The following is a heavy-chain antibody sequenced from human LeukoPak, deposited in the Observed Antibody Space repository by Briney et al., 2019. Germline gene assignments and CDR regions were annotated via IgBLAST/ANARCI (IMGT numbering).Heavy chain of an antibody. V-gene: IGHV3-11*01. CDR1: XXTFXXXY. CDR2: XXSSGSTI. CDR3: ASYGSGRHTRGPDRQGYFDL. J-gene: IGHJ2*01. D-gene: IGHD3-10*01. Sequence: RLXXAXXXXTFXXXYMXXXRXXXXXXXXXVSXXXSSGSTIYYADSVKGRFTISRDNAKNSLYLQMNSLRAEDTAVYYCASYGSGRHTRGPDRQGYFDLWGRGTLVTVSS.